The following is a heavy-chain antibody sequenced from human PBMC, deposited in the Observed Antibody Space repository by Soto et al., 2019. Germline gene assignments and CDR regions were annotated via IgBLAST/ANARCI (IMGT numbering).Heavy chain of an antibody. CDR1: GGTFSTYA. CDR2: IIPIFGTA. J-gene: IGHJ4*02. Sequence: QVQLVQSGAEVKKPGSSVRVSCKASGGTFSTYAFSWVRQAPRQGLEWMGGIIPIFGTANYAQKFQGRVTITADESTSTVYMELSSLRSEDTAVYYCARWAGSNWYGPFDYWGQETLVTVSS. D-gene: IGHD6-13*01. V-gene: IGHV1-69*12. CDR3: ARWAGSNWYGPFDY.